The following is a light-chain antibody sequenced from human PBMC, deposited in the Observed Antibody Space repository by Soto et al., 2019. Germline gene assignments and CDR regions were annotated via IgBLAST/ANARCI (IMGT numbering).Light chain of an antibody. V-gene: IGLV2-23*03. J-gene: IGLJ1*01. CDR1: SSDVRRYNL. CDR3: CSYAGSSTFSYV. CDR2: EGS. Sequence: QSVLTQPASVSGSPGQSITISCTGTSSDVRRYNLVSWYQQHPGKAPKLMIYEGSKRPLGVSNRFSGSKSGNTASLTISGLQAEDEADYYCCSYAGSSTFSYVFGTGTKVTVL.